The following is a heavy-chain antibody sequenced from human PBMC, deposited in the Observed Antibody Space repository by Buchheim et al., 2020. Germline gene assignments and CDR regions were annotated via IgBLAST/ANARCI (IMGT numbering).Heavy chain of an antibody. CDR1: GFTFSSYW. CDR3: ARGDLRVVEWLTPYFYYYGMDV. V-gene: IGHV3-74*01. D-gene: IGHD3-3*01. Sequence: EVQLVESGGGLVQPGGSLRLSCAASGFTFSSYWMHWVRQAPGKGLVWVSRINSDGSSTSYADSVKGRFTISRDNAKNTLYLQMNSLRAYDTAVYYCARGDLRVVEWLTPYFYYYGMDVWGQGTT. J-gene: IGHJ6*02. CDR2: INSDGSST.